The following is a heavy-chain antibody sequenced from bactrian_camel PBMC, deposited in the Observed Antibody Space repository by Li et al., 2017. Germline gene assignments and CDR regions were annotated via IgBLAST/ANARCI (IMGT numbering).Heavy chain of an antibody. V-gene: IGHV3S53*01. D-gene: IGHD3*01. J-gene: IGHJ4*01. CDR1: GYTYNRPG. CDR3: AAESFPPAVGETWCNKRSATLSPHSPYDY. CDR2: ISSDDRP. Sequence: HVQLVESGGGSVQAGETLTLSCLVSGYTYNRPGICLGWFRQAQGKQREAIAAISSDDRPEYADPVKGRFTIWKDNAEKKMVYLQMNNLKPEDTAVYYCAAESFPPAVGETWCNKRSATLSPHSPYDYWGQGTQVTVS.